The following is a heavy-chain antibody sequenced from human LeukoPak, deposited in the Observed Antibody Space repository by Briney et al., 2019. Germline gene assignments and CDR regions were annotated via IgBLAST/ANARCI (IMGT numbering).Heavy chain of an antibody. CDR3: ARRYGSGSSGTFDY. J-gene: IGHJ4*02. CDR2: IYYSGST. Sequence: PSETLSLTCTVSGVSISSSSYYWGWIRQPPGKGLEWIGSIYYSGSTNYNPSLKSRVTISVDTSKNQFSLKLSPVTAADTAVYYCARRYGSGSSGTFDYWGQGTLVTVSS. D-gene: IGHD3-10*01. V-gene: IGHV4-39*07. CDR1: GVSISSSSYY.